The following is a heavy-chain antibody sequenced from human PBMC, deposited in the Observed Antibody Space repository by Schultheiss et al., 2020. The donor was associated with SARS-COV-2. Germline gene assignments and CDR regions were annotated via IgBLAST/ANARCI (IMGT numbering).Heavy chain of an antibody. Sequence: SETLSLTCTVSSGSLIPYYWTWIRQPPGKGLDPIGNIYFTGITKYNPSLKSRVTISIDTSKNQFSLILRSVTAADTAVYFCARATRVESLFSVRGGSFDFWGRGALVTVSS. CDR1: SGSLIPYY. V-gene: IGHV4-59*01. J-gene: IGHJ4*02. D-gene: IGHD5-24*01. CDR3: ARATRVESLFSVRGGSFDF. CDR2: IYFTGIT.